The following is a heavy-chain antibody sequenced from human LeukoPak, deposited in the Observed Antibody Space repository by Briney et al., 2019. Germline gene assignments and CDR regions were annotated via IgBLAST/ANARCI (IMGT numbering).Heavy chain of an antibody. Sequence: SETLSLTCTVSGGSISSGDYYWSWIRQPPGKGLEWIGYIYYSGSTYYNPSLKSRVTISVDTSKNQFSLKLSSVTAADTAVYYCARVEVEYYYDSSGYYRFDYWGQGTLVTVSS. V-gene: IGHV4-30-4*01. D-gene: IGHD3-22*01. CDR2: IYYSGST. J-gene: IGHJ4*02. CDR3: ARVEVEYYYDSSGYYRFDY. CDR1: GGSISSGDYY.